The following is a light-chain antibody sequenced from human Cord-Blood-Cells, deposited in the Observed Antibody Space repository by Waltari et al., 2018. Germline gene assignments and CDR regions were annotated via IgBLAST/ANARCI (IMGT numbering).Light chain of an antibody. V-gene: IGLV2-23*01. J-gene: IGLJ3*02. Sequence: QSALTPPASVSGSPGQSITISCTGTSSDVGSYNLVSWYQQRPGKAPKLMIYEGSKRPSGVSNRFSGSKSGNTASLTISGLQAEDEADYYCCSYAGSSTVFGGGTKLTVL. CDR3: CSYAGSSTV. CDR1: SSDVGSYNL. CDR2: EGS.